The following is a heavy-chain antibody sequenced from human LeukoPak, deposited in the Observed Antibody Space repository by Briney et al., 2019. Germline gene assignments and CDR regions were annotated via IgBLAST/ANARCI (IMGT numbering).Heavy chain of an antibody. V-gene: IGHV5-51*01. CDR3: ARGYSRSTRPIDY. Sequence: GESLNISCKGLVYSFTSYWIGWVRQMPGKGLEWLGISYPGDSDTRYSPSFQGRVTISANNTISTAYLQLSILKASTTDMYYCARGYSRSTRPIDYWGQGTLVTVSS. J-gene: IGHJ4*02. D-gene: IGHD6-13*01. CDR1: VYSFTSYW. CDR2: SYPGDSDT.